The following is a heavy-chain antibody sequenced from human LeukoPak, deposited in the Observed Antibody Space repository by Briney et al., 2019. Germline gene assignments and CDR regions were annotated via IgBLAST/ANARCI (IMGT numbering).Heavy chain of an antibody. CDR1: GGSISGYY. D-gene: IGHD1-1*01. CDR3: ARLTRRSGNYFDY. V-gene: IGHV4-59*01. CDR2: IYYTGNT. J-gene: IGHJ4*02. Sequence: PSETLSLTCTVSGGSISGYYWSWIRQPPGKGLEWIGYIYYTGNTKYNPSLKSRVTISVDTSKSQFSLKLSSVTAADTAVYYCARLTRRSGNYFDYWGQGTLVTVSS.